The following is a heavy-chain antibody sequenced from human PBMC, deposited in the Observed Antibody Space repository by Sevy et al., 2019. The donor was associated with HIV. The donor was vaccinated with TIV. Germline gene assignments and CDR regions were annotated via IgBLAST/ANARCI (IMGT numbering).Heavy chain of an antibody. V-gene: IGHV3-66*02. CDR3: VSVFLSYRSGWSYFDY. CDR1: GFTVNDKY. J-gene: IGHJ4*02. Sequence: GGSLRLSCAISGFTVNDKYIIWVRQAPGKGLEWVSVIFSSGSTYYADSEKGRFTISRDNSKNTVDLQMNSVRAEDTAVYYCVSVFLSYRSGWSYFDYWGQGTLVTVSS. CDR2: IFSSGST. D-gene: IGHD6-19*01.